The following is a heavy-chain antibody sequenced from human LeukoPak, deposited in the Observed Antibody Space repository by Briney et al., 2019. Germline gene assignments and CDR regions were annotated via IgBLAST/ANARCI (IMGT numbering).Heavy chain of an antibody. CDR3: ANSFSLVEEQLASYFDS. CDR1: GFTFSSYA. J-gene: IGHJ4*02. Sequence: PGGSLRLSCAASGFTFSSYAMSWVRQAPGKGLEWVSAISGSGGSTYYADSVKGRFTISRDNSKNTLYLQMNSLRAEDTAIYYCANSFSLVEEQLASYFDSWGQGTLVTVSS. V-gene: IGHV3-23*01. CDR2: ISGSGGST. D-gene: IGHD6-13*01.